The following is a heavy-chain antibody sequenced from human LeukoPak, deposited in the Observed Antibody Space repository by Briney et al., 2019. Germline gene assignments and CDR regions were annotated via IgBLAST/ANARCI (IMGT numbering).Heavy chain of an antibody. J-gene: IGHJ4*02. CDR1: GGSISSSSYY. V-gene: IGHV4-39*01. Sequence: SETLSLTCTVSGGSISSSSYYWGWIRQPPGKGLEWIGSIYYSGSTYYNPSLKSRVTISVDTSKNQFSLKLSSVTAADTAVYYCARHTYYDFWSGYYSPDYWGQGTLVTVSP. D-gene: IGHD3-3*01. CDR3: ARHTYYDFWSGYYSPDY. CDR2: IYYSGST.